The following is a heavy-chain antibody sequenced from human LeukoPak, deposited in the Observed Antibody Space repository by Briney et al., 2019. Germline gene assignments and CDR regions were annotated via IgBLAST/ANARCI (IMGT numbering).Heavy chain of an antibody. CDR1: GGTFSSYA. V-gene: IGHV1-69*13. CDR3: ATRLVRGVIGFNWFDP. Sequence: SVKVSCKASGGTFSSYAISWVRQAPGQGLEWMGGIIPIFGTANYAQKFQGRVTITADESTSTAYMELSSLRSEDTAVYYCATRLVRGVIGFNWFDPWGQGTLVTVSS. D-gene: IGHD3-10*01. J-gene: IGHJ5*02. CDR2: IIPIFGTA.